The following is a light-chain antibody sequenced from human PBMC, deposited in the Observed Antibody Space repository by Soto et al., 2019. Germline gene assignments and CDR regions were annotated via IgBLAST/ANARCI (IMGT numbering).Light chain of an antibody. V-gene: IGKV3-15*01. CDR1: QSVSSN. Sequence: FGMTQSHAHLSLSPGERATLSCRASQSVSSNLAWYQQKPGQAPRLLIYGASTRATGIPARFSGSGSGTEFTLTISSLQSEDFAVYCCQQYNNWPIPFGQVTRLEIK. CDR3: QQYNNWPIP. J-gene: IGKJ5*01. CDR2: GAS.